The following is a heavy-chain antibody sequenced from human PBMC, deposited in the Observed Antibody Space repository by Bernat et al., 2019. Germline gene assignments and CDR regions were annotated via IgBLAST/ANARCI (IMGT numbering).Heavy chain of an antibody. CDR3: ARDRGSYGNYYYYYGMDV. J-gene: IGHJ6*02. D-gene: IGHD5-18*01. V-gene: IGHV1-18*01. CDR2: ISAYNGYT. CDR1: GYTFTSYG. Sequence: QVQLVQSGAEVKKPGASVKVSCKASGYTFTSYGISWVRQAPGQGREWMGWISAYNGYTNYAQKLQGRVTMTTDTSTSTAYMELRSLRSDDTAVYYCARDRGSYGNYYYYYGMDVWGQGTTVTVSS.